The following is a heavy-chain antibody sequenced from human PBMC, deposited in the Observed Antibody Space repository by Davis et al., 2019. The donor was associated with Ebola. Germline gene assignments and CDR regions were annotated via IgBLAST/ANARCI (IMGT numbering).Heavy chain of an antibody. CDR3: ARWYGGVDY. D-gene: IGHD3-16*01. Sequence: PSETLSLTCTVSGDSISSYYWSWIRQPPGKGLEWIGYIYYSGSTNYNPSLNSRVTISVDTSKNQLSLKLSSVTAADTAVYYCARWYGGVDYWGQGTLVTVSS. CDR1: GDSISSYY. CDR2: IYYSGST. V-gene: IGHV4-59*01. J-gene: IGHJ4*02.